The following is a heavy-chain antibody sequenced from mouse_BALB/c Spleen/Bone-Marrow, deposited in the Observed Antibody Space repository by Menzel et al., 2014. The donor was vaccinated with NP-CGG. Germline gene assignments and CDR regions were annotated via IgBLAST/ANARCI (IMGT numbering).Heavy chain of an antibody. CDR3: ARWITTVVAPYVMDY. J-gene: IGHJ4*01. Sequence: QVQLKESGAELVRPGSSVKISFKASGYAFSSYWMNWVKQRPGQGLEWIGQIYPGDGDTNYNGKFKGKATLTADKSSSTAYMQLSSLTSEDSAVYFCARWITTVVAPYVMDYWGQGTSVTVSS. CDR1: GYAFSSYW. V-gene: IGHV1-80*01. CDR2: IYPGDGDT. D-gene: IGHD1-1*01.